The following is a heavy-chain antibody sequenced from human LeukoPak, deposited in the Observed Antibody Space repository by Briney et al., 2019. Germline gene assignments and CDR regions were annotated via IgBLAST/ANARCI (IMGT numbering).Heavy chain of an antibody. CDR3: AKDIHGSGSYLGY. CDR2: ISWNSGSI. Sequence: PGGSLRLSCAASGFTFDDYAMHWVRQAPGKGPEWVSGISWNSGSIGYADSVKGRFTISRDNAKNSLYLQMNSLRAEDTALYYCAKDIHGSGSYLGYWGQGTLVTVSS. V-gene: IGHV3-9*01. D-gene: IGHD3-10*01. CDR1: GFTFDDYA. J-gene: IGHJ4*02.